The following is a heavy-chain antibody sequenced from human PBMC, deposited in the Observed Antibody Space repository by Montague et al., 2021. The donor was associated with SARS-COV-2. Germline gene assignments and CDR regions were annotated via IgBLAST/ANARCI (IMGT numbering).Heavy chain of an antibody. Sequence: CAISGDSVSSNTAAWNWIRQSPSRGLEWLGRTYYRSKWYYDYAXXXKXGRTISPDTSKNQFSLQLSYVTPEDRAVYYCARDPRYSFSCSFDYWGQGTLVTVSS. V-gene: IGHV6-1*01. CDR3: ARDPRYSFSCSFDY. D-gene: IGHD2-2*01. J-gene: IGHJ4*02. CDR2: TYYRSKWYY. CDR1: GDSVSSNTAA.